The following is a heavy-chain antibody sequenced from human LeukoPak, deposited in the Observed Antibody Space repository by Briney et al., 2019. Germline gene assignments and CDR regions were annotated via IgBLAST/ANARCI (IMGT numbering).Heavy chain of an antibody. CDR1: GFSISTYW. CDR3: AKEKTTVISRGAFEI. D-gene: IGHD4-17*01. CDR2: IKQDGSEK. J-gene: IGHJ3*02. Sequence: GGSLRLSCAASGFSISTYWMNWVRQAPGKGLEWVATIKQDGSEKYYVDSVKGRFIISRDNAKNSLYLQMNTLRAKDTAVYYCAKEKTTVISRGAFEIWGHGTMVTVSS. V-gene: IGHV3-7*01.